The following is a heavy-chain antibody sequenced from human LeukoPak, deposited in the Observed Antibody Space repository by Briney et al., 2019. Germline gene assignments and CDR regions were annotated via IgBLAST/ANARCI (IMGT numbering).Heavy chain of an antibody. CDR3: ARGISSGWADY. Sequence: PSETLSLTCTVSGGSISTYYWSWIRQPAGKGLEWIGRIYTSGSTNYNPPLKSRVTMSVDTSKNQFSLKLSSVTAADTAVYYCARGISSGWADYWGQGTLVTVSS. J-gene: IGHJ4*02. D-gene: IGHD6-19*01. CDR2: IYTSGST. V-gene: IGHV4-4*07. CDR1: GGSISTYY.